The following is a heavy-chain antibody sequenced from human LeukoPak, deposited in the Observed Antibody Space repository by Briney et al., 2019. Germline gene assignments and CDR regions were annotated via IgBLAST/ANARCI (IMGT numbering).Heavy chain of an antibody. CDR1: GGSISSYY. J-gene: IGHJ3*02. CDR2: IYYSGST. Sequence: SETLSLTCTVSGGSISSYYWSWIRQPPGKGLEWIGYIYYSGSTNYNPSLKSRVTISVDTSKNQFYLKLSSVTAADTAVYYCAGSYPYYYGSGSRAFDIWGRGTMVIVSS. V-gene: IGHV4-59*01. D-gene: IGHD3-10*01. CDR3: AGSYPYYYGSGSRAFDI.